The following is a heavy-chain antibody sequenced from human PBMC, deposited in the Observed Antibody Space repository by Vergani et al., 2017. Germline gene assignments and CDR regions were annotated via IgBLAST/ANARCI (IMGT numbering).Heavy chain of an antibody. Sequence: EVQLLESGGGLVQPGGSLRLSCAASGFTFSSYAMSWVRQVPGKGLEWVSAISGSGGSTYYADSVKGRFTISRDNSKNTLYLQMNSLRAEDTAVYYCAKDHSGQQWLALPYYFDYWGQGTLVTVSS. CDR2: ISGSGGST. V-gene: IGHV3-23*01. J-gene: IGHJ4*02. CDR3: AKDHSGQQWLALPYYFDY. CDR1: GFTFSSYA. D-gene: IGHD6-19*01.